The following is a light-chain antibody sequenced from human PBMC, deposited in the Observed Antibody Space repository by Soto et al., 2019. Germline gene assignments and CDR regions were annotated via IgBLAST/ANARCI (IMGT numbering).Light chain of an antibody. J-gene: IGKJ3*01. CDR3: QQYNYWPPRIT. Sequence: EIVMTQSPATLSVSPGERATLSCRASQSVSSNLAWYQQKPGQAPRLLIYGASTRATGIPVRFSGSGSGTEFTLNISSLQSEDFAVYYCQQYNYWPPRITFGPGTKVDFK. CDR2: GAS. CDR1: QSVSSN. V-gene: IGKV3-15*01.